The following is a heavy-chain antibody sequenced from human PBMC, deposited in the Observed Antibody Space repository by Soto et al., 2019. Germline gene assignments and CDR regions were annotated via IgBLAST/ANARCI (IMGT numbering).Heavy chain of an antibody. V-gene: IGHV1-8*01. D-gene: IGHD6-13*01. CDR2: MNPNSGNT. J-gene: IGHJ6*03. CDR1: GYTFTSYD. CDR3: ARVWAAAGPGEYKTYYYMDV. Sequence: QVQLVQSGAEAKKPGASVKVSCKASGYTFTSYDINWVRQATGQGRERLGWMNPNSGNTGYEQQSQGRVTMTRNTSKSTAYMELSSLRSADTAVYYCARVWAAAGPGEYKTYYYMDVWGKETTVTVSS.